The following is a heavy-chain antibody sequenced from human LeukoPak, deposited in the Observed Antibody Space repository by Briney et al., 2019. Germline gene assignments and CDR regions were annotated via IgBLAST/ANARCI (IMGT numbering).Heavy chain of an antibody. D-gene: IGHD5-12*01. Sequence: ASVKVSCKASGGTFSSYAISWVRQAPGQGLEWMGRIIPILGIANYAQKFQGRVTITADKSTSTSYMELSSLRSEDTAVYYCASTVEMATMSFWGQGTMVTVSS. CDR3: ASTVEMATMSF. V-gene: IGHV1-69*04. CDR2: IIPILGIA. J-gene: IGHJ3*01. CDR1: GGTFSSYA.